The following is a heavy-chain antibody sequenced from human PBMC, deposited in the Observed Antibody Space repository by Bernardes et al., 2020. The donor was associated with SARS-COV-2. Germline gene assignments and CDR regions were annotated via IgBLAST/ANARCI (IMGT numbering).Heavy chain of an antibody. CDR2: INHSGST. CDR3: SRGPSGGSGRRDYYYYYMDV. J-gene: IGHJ6*03. Sequence: SETLSLTCAVYGGSFSGYYWSWIRQPPGKGLEWIGEINHSGSTNYNPSLKSRVTISVDTSKNQFSLKLSSVTAADTAVYYCSRGPSGGSGRRDYYYYYMDVWGKGTTVTVSS. D-gene: IGHD3-10*01. V-gene: IGHV4-34*01. CDR1: GGSFSGYY.